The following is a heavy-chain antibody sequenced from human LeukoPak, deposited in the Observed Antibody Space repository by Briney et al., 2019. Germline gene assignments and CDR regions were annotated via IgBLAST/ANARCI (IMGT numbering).Heavy chain of an antibody. CDR3: AGLGYCSSTSCYSDYYYYMDV. CDR2: IIPIFGTA. J-gene: IGHJ6*03. Sequence: ASVKVSCKASGGTFSSYAISWVRQAPGQGLEWMGGIIPIFGTANYAQKFQGRVAITADESTSTAYMELSSLRSEDTAVYYCAGLGYCSSTSCYSDYYYYMDVWGKGTTVTVSS. V-gene: IGHV1-69*13. CDR1: GGTFSSYA. D-gene: IGHD2-2*01.